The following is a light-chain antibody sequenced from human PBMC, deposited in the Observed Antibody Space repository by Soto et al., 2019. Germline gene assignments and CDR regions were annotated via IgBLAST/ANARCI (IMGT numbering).Light chain of an antibody. CDR2: AAS. CDR3: QESYSHSRT. J-gene: IGKJ3*01. Sequence: DIQMTQSPSSLSASVGDRVTITCRASQSINTYLNWYQQKPGKAPKLLIYAASSLQSGVPSRFSGSGSGTEFTLTIGSLQPEDFATYYCQESYSHSRTFGPGTKVDI. V-gene: IGKV1-39*01. CDR1: QSINTY.